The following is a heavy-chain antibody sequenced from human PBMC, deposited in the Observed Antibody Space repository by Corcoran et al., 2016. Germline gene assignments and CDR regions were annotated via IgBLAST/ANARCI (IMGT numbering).Heavy chain of an antibody. V-gene: IGHV3-33*01. CDR2: IWYDGSNK. D-gene: IGHD3-22*01. J-gene: IGHJ4*02. CDR3: ARIPYYYDSSGYLMDY. CDR1: GFTFSSYG. Sequence: QVQLVESGGGVVQPGRSLRLSCAAPGFTFSSYGMHWVRQAPGKGLEWVAVIWYDGSNKYYADSVKGRFTISRDNSKNTLYLQMNSLRAEDTAVYYCARIPYYYDSSGYLMDYWGQGTLVTVSS.